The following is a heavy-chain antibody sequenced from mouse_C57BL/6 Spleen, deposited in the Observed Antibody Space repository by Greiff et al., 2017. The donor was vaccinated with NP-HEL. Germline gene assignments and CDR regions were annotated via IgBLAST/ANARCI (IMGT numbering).Heavy chain of an antibody. Sequence: QVQLQQSGAELVKPGASVKLSCKASGYTFTSYWMQWVKQRPGQGLEWIGEIDPSDSYTNYNQKFKGKATLTVDTSSSTAYMQLSSLTSEDSAVYYCARYYGSSYWFAYWGQGTLVTVSA. CDR1: GYTFTSYW. CDR2: IDPSDSYT. V-gene: IGHV1-50*01. D-gene: IGHD1-1*01. J-gene: IGHJ3*01. CDR3: ARYYGSSYWFAY.